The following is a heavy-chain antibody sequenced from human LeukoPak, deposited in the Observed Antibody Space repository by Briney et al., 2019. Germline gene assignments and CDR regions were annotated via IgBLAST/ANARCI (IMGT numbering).Heavy chain of an antibody. CDR1: GFTFSTYS. CDR2: MTGSSSTI. V-gene: IGHV3-48*02. J-gene: IGHJ4*02. D-gene: IGHD2-2*01. CDR3: AREVPAPSHATFDY. Sequence: PGGSLRLSCEASGFTFSTYSMNWVRRAPGKGLEWLSYMTGSSSTIYYADSVKGRFTISRDNAKNSLYLQMNGLRDVDTAVYYCAREVPAPSHATFDYWGQGTLVTVSS.